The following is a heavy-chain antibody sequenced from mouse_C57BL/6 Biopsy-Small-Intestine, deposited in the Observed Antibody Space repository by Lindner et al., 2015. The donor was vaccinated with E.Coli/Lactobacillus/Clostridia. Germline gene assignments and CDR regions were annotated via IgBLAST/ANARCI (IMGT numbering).Heavy chain of an antibody. CDR2: IYPGDGDT. J-gene: IGHJ1*03. CDR3: ARYGWPYWYFDV. CDR1: GYAFSSSW. D-gene: IGHD1-2*01. Sequence: VQLQESGPELVKPGASVKISCKASGYAFSSSWMNWVKQRPGKGLEWIGRIYPGDGDTNYNGKFKGKATLTADKSSSTAYMQLSSLTSEDSAVYFCARYGWPYWYFDVWGTGTTVTVSS. V-gene: IGHV1-82*01.